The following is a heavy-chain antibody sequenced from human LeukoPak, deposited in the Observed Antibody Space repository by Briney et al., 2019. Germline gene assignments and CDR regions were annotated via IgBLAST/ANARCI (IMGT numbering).Heavy chain of an antibody. CDR3: ARRRAWDYFDY. J-gene: IGHJ4*01. V-gene: IGHV2-5*02. CDR1: GFSLSTSGVG. Sequence: SSPTLGKPTHTLTLTCTFSGFSLSTSGVGVGWIRQPPGKSLEWLALIYWDDDRGHRQYLKSGLTITKDTSKTQVVLTMANMDPVDTATYYCARRRAWDYFDYWGHVIPVTVSS. CDR2: IYWDDDR.